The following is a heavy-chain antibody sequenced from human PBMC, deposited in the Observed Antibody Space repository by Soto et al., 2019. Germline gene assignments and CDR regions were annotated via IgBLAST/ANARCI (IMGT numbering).Heavy chain of an antibody. CDR1: GYTFTSYG. Sequence: QVQLVQSGAEVKKPGASVKVSCQASGYTFTSYGISWVRQAPGQGLEWMGWISPYNRNTKYAQKFKGRVTLTTDTSTNVAYMELRSLRADDTAVYYCARDRHFGSGGTNWFDPWGQGTLVTVSS. CDR2: ISPYNRNT. CDR3: ARDRHFGSGGTNWFDP. V-gene: IGHV1-18*01. J-gene: IGHJ5*02. D-gene: IGHD3-10*01.